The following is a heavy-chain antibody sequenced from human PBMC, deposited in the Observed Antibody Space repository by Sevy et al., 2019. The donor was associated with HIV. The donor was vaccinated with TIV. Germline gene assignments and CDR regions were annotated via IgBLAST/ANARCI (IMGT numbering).Heavy chain of an antibody. D-gene: IGHD3-22*01. CDR3: ARETLPSYWTYYDSSGYYH. CDR1: GFTFSSYG. V-gene: IGHV3-33*01. CDR2: IWYDGSNK. J-gene: IGHJ5*02. Sequence: GGSLRLSCAASGFTFSSYGMHWFRQAPGKGLEWVAVIWYDGSNKYYADSVKGRFTISRDNSKNTLYLQMNSLRAEDTAVYYCARETLPSYWTYYDSSGYYHWGQGTLVTVSS.